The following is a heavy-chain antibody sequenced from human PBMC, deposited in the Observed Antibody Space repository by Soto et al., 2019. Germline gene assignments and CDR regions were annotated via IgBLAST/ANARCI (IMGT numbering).Heavy chain of an antibody. J-gene: IGHJ6*02. D-gene: IGHD6-13*01. CDR1: GFTFSSYA. V-gene: IGHV3-23*01. CDR3: XXXXXXXXXSSRRGMDV. Sequence: VQLLESGGGLVQPGGSLRLSCAASGFTFSSYAMSWVRQAPGKGLEWVSAISGSGGSTYYADSVKGRFTISRDNSKNTLYXXXXXLRAEDTAXXXXXXXXXXXXXSSRRGMDVWGQGTTVTVSS. CDR2: ISGSGGST.